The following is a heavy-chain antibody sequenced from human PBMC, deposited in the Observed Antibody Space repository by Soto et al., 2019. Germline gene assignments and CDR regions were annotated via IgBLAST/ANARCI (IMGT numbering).Heavy chain of an antibody. V-gene: IGHV1-8*01. J-gene: IGHJ4*02. CDR1: GYTFTSYD. Sequence: QVPLVQSGAEVKKPGASVKVSCKASGYTFTSYDINWVRQATGQGLEWMGWMNPNSGNTGYAQKFQGRVTMTRNTSISTAYMELSSLRSEDTAVYYCARGLLGGVIVPNYYYFDYWGQGTLVTVSS. CDR2: MNPNSGNT. CDR3: ARGLLGGVIVPNYYYFDY. D-gene: IGHD3-16*02.